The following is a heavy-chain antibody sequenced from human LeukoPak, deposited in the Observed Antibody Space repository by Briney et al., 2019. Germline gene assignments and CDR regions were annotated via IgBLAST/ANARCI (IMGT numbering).Heavy chain of an antibody. Sequence: ASVKASCKASGYTFTSYGISWVRQAPGQGLEWMGWISAYNGNTNYAQKLQGRVTMTTDTSTSTAYMELRSLRSDDTAVYYCASLHCSGGSCYELWGQGTLVTVSS. CDR2: ISAYNGNT. V-gene: IGHV1-18*01. D-gene: IGHD2-15*01. CDR3: ASLHCSGGSCYEL. CDR1: GYTFTSYG. J-gene: IGHJ4*02.